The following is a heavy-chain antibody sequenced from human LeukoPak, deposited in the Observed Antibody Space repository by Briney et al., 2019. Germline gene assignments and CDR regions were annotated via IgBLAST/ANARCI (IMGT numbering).Heavy chain of an antibody. CDR1: GFSFSNHW. CDR3: ARDGTFRLDY. J-gene: IGHJ4*02. Sequence: GGSLRLSCAASGFSFSNHWMTWVRQAPGKGLEWVANIKQDGSDKNHVDSVKGRFTISRDNAKNILYLQMNSLRAEDTALYYCARDGTFRLDYWGQGTLVSVPS. D-gene: IGHD1-26*01. CDR2: IKQDGSDK. V-gene: IGHV3-7*05.